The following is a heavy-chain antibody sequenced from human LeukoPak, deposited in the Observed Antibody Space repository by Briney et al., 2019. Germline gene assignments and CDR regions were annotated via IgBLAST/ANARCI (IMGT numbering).Heavy chain of an antibody. CDR3: ARWRRSWYFDL. CDR1: GYTFTSYW. V-gene: IGHV5-51*01. Sequence: GESLKISCKGSGYTFTSYWIGWVRQMPGKGLEWMGIIYPGDSDTRYSPSFQGQVTLSADRSISTAYLQWSTLKASDTAIYYCARWRRSWYFDLWGRGTLVSVSS. CDR2: IYPGDSDT. J-gene: IGHJ2*01.